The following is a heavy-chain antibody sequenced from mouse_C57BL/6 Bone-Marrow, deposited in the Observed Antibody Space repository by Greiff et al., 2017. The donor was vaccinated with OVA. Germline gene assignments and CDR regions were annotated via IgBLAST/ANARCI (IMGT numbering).Heavy chain of an antibody. Sequence: SGAELVRPGASVKLSCTASGFNIKDDYMHWVKQRPEQGLEWIGWIDPENGDTEYASKFQGKATITADTSSNTAYLQLSSLTSEDTAVYYCTTWGTTVVAWGQGTTLTVSS. CDR2: IDPENGDT. CDR1: GFNIKDDY. D-gene: IGHD1-1*01. CDR3: TTWGTTVVA. V-gene: IGHV14-4*01. J-gene: IGHJ2*01.